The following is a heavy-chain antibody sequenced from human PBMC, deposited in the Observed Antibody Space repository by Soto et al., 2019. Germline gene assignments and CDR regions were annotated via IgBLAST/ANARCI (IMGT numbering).Heavy chain of an antibody. CDR2: IIPIFGTA. J-gene: IGHJ4*02. D-gene: IGHD6-19*01. V-gene: IGHV1-69*01. CDR1: GGTFSSYA. CDR3: ARADSSGWYRGKYYFDY. Sequence: QVQLVQSGAEVKKPGSSVKVSCKASGGTFSSYAISWVRQAPGQGLEWMGGIIPIFGTANYAQKFQGRVTINGDESTSTAYMGLSRLGSEDTAVYYCARADSSGWYRGKYYFDYWGQGTLVTVSS.